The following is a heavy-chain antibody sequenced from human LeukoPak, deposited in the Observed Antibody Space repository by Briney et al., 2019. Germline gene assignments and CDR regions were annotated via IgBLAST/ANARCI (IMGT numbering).Heavy chain of an antibody. V-gene: IGHV4-39*01. Sequence: SETLSLTRTVSGGSISSSSYYWGWIRQPPGKGLEWIGSIYYSGSTYYNPSLKSRVTISVDTSKNQFSLKLSSVTAADTAVYYCATLGGELVGDYWGQGTLVTVSS. J-gene: IGHJ4*02. D-gene: IGHD3-10*01. CDR3: ATLGGELVGDY. CDR2: IYYSGST. CDR1: GGSISSSSYY.